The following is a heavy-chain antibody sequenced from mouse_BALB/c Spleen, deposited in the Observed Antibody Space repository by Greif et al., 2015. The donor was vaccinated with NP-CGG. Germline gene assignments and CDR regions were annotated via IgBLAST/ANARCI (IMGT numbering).Heavy chain of an antibody. CDR3: ARSRLTATYAMDY. J-gene: IGHJ4*01. CDR1: GYAFSSYW. D-gene: IGHD1-2*01. V-gene: IGHV1-80*01. Sequence: QVQLQQSGAELVRPGSSVKISCKASGYAFSSYWMNWVKQRPGQGLEWIGQIYPGDGDTNYNGKFKGKATLTADKSSSSAYMQLSSLTSEDSAVYFCARSRLTATYAMDYWGQGTSVTVSS. CDR2: IYPGDGDT.